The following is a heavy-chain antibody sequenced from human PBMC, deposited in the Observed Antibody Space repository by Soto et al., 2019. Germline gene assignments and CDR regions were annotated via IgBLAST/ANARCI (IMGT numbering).Heavy chain of an antibody. CDR3: AKDAVSGDGVWLLDS. J-gene: IGHJ5*02. D-gene: IGHD4-17*01. CDR2: LLRSGSTT. Sequence: GGSLRLSCAATGFTFSNYAMSWARQAPGKGLEWVSSLLRSGSTTYYADSVKGRFTISSDKSANSLYLQMDSLRAEDTAVYYCAKDAVSGDGVWLLDSWGQGTVVTVSS. V-gene: IGHV3-23*01. CDR1: GFTFSNYA.